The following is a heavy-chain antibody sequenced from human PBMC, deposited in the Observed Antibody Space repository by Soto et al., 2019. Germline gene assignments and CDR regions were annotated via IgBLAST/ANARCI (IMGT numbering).Heavy chain of an antibody. V-gene: IGHV3-74*01. J-gene: IGHJ2*01. Sequence: SGGSLRLSCAASGFTFSNYWMHWVRQAPGKGLVWVSRLNSDGSGTSYADSVKGRFTISRDNAKNTLYLQMNSLRAEDTAVYYCARDQYYDTSGYYYGPGWYFDLWGRGTLVTVSS. CDR3: ARDQYYDTSGYYYGPGWYFDL. CDR2: LNSDGSGT. D-gene: IGHD3-22*01. CDR1: GFTFSNYW.